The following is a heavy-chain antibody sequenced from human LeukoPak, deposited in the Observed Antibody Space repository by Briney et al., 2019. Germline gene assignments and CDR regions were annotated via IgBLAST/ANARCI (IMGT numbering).Heavy chain of an antibody. CDR1: GGSFSGYY. V-gene: IGHV4-34*01. CDR2: INHSGST. CDR3: ARDSYYYDSSGYYFGMKYFDY. Sequence: SETLSLTCAVYGGSFSGYYWSWIRRPPGKGLEWIGEINHSGSTNYNPSLKSRVTISVDTSKNQFSLKLSSVTATDTAVYYCARDSYYYDSSGYYFGMKYFDYWGQGTLVTVSS. D-gene: IGHD3-22*01. J-gene: IGHJ4*02.